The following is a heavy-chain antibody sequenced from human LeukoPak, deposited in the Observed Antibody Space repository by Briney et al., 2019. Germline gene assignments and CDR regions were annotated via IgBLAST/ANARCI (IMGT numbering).Heavy chain of an antibody. V-gene: IGHV3-30*04. J-gene: IGHJ3*02. CDR1: VYTLCIYA. D-gene: IGHD3-10*01. Sequence: TLRLSRAPPVYTLCIYAILSVPQAPHKGREGGGLLSYDGSNKYYADSVKGRFTISRDNSKNTLYLQMNSLRAEDTAVYYCARPMVRGVIIVYGAFDIWGQGTMVTVSS. CDR3: ARPMVRGVIIVYGAFDI. CDR2: LSYDGSNK.